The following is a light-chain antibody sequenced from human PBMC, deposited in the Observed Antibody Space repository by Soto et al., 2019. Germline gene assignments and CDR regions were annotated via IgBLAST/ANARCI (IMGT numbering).Light chain of an antibody. V-gene: IGLV2-14*01. CDR1: SSDVGGYNY. CDR3: TSFTTISTWV. CDR2: EVS. J-gene: IGLJ3*02. Sequence: HSVLTQPASVSGSPGQSITISCTGTSSDVGGYNYVSWFQQHPGKAPKLKIYEVSNRPSGVSNRFSGSKSGNTASLTISELQAEDEADYYCTSFTTISTWVFGGGTKLTVL.